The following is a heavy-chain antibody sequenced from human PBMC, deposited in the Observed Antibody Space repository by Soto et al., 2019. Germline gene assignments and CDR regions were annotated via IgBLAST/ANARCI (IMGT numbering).Heavy chain of an antibody. V-gene: IGHV3-30*19. D-gene: IGHD1-1*01. CDR3: VRDDDNLDNGLDH. Sequence: QVQLVESGGGVVQPGGSLRLSCTASGFTFSSYGMHWVRQAPGKGLQWVAVIPHDGTYQYYLDSVKGRFTISRDNSKDTLYLHMNSVRVEDTAVYYCVRDDDNLDNGLDHWGQGTLVTVSS. J-gene: IGHJ4*02. CDR1: GFTFSSYG. CDR2: IPHDGTYQ.